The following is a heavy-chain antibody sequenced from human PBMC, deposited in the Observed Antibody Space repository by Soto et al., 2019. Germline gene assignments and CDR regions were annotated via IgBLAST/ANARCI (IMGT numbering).Heavy chain of an antibody. CDR3: AKEGYCSSTSCSDIGHCTNGVCLSTDY. CDR1: GFTFSSYA. D-gene: IGHD2-2*01. J-gene: IGHJ4*02. V-gene: IGHV3-23*01. Sequence: EVQLLESGGGLVQPGGSLRLSCAASGFTFSSYAMSWVRQAPGKGLEWVSTISGSGGSTYYADSVKGRFTISRDNSKNTLYLQMNNLRAEDTAVYYCAKEGYCSSTSCSDIGHCTNGVCLSTDYWGQGTLVTVSS. CDR2: ISGSGGST.